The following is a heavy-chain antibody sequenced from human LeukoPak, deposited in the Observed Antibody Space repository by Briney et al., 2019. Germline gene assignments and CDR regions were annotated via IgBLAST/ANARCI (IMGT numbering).Heavy chain of an antibody. J-gene: IGHJ4*02. Sequence: SETLSLTCSVSGDSITSSSYYWGWIRQPPGKGLEWIGTMYYTGNIFYNPSLKSRVIISADTSKSQFSLKLNSVTVADTAVYYCRYTYGSDYWGQGTLVAVSS. CDR2: MYYTGNI. CDR3: RYTYGSDY. V-gene: IGHV4-39*07. D-gene: IGHD5-18*01. CDR1: GDSITSSSYY.